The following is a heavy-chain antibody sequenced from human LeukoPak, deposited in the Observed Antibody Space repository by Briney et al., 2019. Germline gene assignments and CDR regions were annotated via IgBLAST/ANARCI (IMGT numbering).Heavy chain of an antibody. Sequence: HGCSLRLCTEAPGSADREFGKSWVREPPRKSLEKVSAISGSGGDTYYADSMKGRFTISRDNSKNMLYLQVSSLRAEDTALYYCAKGGPGAVFIFASWGECTLVTVSS. CDR1: GSADREFG. CDR2: ISGSGGDT. V-gene: IGHV3-23*01. CDR3: AKGGPGAVFIFAS. D-gene: IGHD3-3*01. J-gene: IGHJ1*01.